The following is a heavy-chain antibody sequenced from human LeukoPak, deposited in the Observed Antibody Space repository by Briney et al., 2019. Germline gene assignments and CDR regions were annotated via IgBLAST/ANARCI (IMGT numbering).Heavy chain of an antibody. CDR1: GGTFSSYA. CDR3: AREDYYDSSGYLS. CDR2: IIPILGIA. Sequence: SVKVSCKASGGTFSSYAISWVRQAPGQGLEWMGRIIPILGIANYAQKSQGRVTITADKSTSTAYMELSSLRSDDTAVYYCAREDYYDSSGYLSWGQGTLVTVSS. D-gene: IGHD3-22*01. J-gene: IGHJ5*02. V-gene: IGHV1-69*04.